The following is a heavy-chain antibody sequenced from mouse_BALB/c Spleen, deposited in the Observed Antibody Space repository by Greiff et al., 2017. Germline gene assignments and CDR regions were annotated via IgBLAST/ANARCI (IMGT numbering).Heavy chain of an antibody. Sequence: QVQLKQSGAELVRPGTSVKVSCKASGYAFTNYLIEWVKQRPGQGLEWIGVINPGSGGTNYNEKFKGKATLTADKSSSTAYMQLSSLTSDDSAVYFCARGGYDYAMDYWGQGTSVTVSS. CDR2: INPGSGGT. V-gene: IGHV1-54*01. D-gene: IGHD2-2*01. CDR1: GYAFTNYL. CDR3: ARGGYDYAMDY. J-gene: IGHJ4*01.